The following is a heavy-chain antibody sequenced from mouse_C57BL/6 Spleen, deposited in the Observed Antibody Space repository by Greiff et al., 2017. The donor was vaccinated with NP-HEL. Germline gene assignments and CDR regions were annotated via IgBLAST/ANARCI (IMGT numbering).Heavy chain of an antibody. CDR3: ARSDDPFAY. Sequence: QVQLQQPGAELVKPGASVKLSCKASGYTFTSYWMHWVKQRPGQGLEWIGMIHPNSGSTNYNEKFKSKATLTVDKSSSPAYMQLSSLTSEDSAVYYCARSDDPFAYWGQGTLVTVSA. J-gene: IGHJ3*01. CDR1: GYTFTSYW. CDR2: IHPNSGST. V-gene: IGHV1-64*01. D-gene: IGHD2-3*01.